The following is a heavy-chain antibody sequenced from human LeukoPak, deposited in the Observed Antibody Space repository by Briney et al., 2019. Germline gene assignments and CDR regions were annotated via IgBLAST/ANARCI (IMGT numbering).Heavy chain of an antibody. CDR3: ARARRSAFDY. Sequence: GGSLRLSCVASGFTFSRYSMNWVRQAPGKGLEWVSYISSSSSTIYYADSVKGRFTISRDNAKNSLYLQMNSLRAEDTAVYYCARARRSAFDYWGQGTLVTVSS. CDR1: GFTFSRYS. V-gene: IGHV3-48*04. J-gene: IGHJ4*02. CDR2: ISSSSSTI.